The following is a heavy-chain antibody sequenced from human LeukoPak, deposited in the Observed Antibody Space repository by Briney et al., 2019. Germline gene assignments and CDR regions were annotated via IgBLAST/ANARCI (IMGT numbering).Heavy chain of an antibody. CDR1: GFTFSNYG. D-gene: IGHD3-22*01. Sequence: GGSLRLSCAASGFTFSNYGMSWVRQAPGKGLEWVSAISGSGSRTYYADSVKGRFTISRDNSKNTLSLQMNSLRAEDTAVYYCAKLPTYHYDSSGYYYFEYWGQGTLVTVSS. V-gene: IGHV3-23*01. CDR2: ISGSGSRT. CDR3: AKLPTYHYDSSGYYYFEY. J-gene: IGHJ4*02.